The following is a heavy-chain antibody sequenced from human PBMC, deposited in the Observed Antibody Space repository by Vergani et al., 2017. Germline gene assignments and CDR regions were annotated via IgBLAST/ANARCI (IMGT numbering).Heavy chain of an antibody. D-gene: IGHD3-9*01. CDR2: IKQDGSEK. V-gene: IGHV3-7*01. Sequence: EVQLVESGGGLVQPGGSLRLSCAASGFTFSSYWMSWVRQAPGKGLEWVANIKQDGSEKYYVDSVKGRFTISRYNAKNSLYLQMNSVRAEDTAVYYCADDFSTPLRYFGPYYFDFWGQGTLVTVSS. CDR3: ADDFSTPLRYFGPYYFDF. CDR1: GFTFSSYW. J-gene: IGHJ4*02.